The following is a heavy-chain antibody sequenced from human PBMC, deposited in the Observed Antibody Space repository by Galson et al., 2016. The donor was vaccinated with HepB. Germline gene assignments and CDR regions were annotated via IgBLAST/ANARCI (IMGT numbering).Heavy chain of an antibody. Sequence: TLSLTCTVSGDSMSSYSHYWSWIRQHPGKGLEWTGYIFYSGSAYSNPSLKSRVTMSVDTSKNQFSLRLSSVTAADTAVYYCTKVVRTACSSTSCSYSFAMDVWGQGTTVTVSS. CDR3: TKVVRTACSSTSCSYSFAMDV. J-gene: IGHJ6*02. CDR1: GDSMSSYSHY. V-gene: IGHV4-31*03. CDR2: IFYSGSA. D-gene: IGHD2-2*01.